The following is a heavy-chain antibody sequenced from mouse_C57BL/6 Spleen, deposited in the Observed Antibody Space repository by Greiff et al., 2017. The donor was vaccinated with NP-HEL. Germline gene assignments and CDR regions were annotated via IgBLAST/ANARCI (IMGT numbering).Heavy chain of an antibody. V-gene: IGHV1-76*01. Sequence: VQRVESGAELVRPGASVKLSCKASGYTFTDYYINWVKQRPGQGLEWIARIYPGSGNTYYNEKFKGKATLTAEKSSSTAYMQLSSLTSEDSAVYFCARGDYYGSSPFAYWGQGTLVTVSA. CDR1: GYTFTDYY. D-gene: IGHD1-1*01. CDR3: ARGDYYGSSPFAY. CDR2: IYPGSGNT. J-gene: IGHJ3*01.